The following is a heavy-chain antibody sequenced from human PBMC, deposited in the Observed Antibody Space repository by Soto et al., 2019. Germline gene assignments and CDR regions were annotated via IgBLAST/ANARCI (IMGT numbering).Heavy chain of an antibody. J-gene: IGHJ4*02. CDR2: INHSGST. V-gene: IGHV4-34*01. Sequence: SETLSLTCAVYGGSFSGYYWSWIRQPPGKGLEWIGEINHSGSTNYNPSLKSRVTISVDTSKNQFSLKLSSVTAADTAVYYCARAYPTHIRIVGAYRKDKKFDYWGQGTLVTVSS. D-gene: IGHD1-26*01. CDR1: GGSFSGYY. CDR3: ARAYPTHIRIVGAYRKDKKFDY.